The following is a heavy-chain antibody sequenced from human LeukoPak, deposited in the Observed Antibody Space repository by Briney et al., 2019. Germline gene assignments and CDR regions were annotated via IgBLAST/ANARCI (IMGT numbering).Heavy chain of an antibody. CDR2: IKRDGSEK. CDR1: GFTFSNYW. CDR3: VTDVSLSLGD. D-gene: IGHD3-16*01. Sequence: PGGSLRLSCEASGFTFSNYWMNWVRQAPGRGLEWVANIKRDGSEKHYVDSVKGRFTISRDNAKNSLYLRMSSLRAEDTAVYYCVTDVSLSLGDWGQGTLVTVSS. J-gene: IGHJ1*01. V-gene: IGHV3-7*05.